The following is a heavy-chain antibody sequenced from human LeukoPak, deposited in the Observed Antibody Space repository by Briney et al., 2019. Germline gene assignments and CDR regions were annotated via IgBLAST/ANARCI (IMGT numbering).Heavy chain of an antibody. D-gene: IGHD6-19*01. CDR1: GGSISGTTYY. CDR2: MYYSGNT. Sequence: SETLSLSCAVSGGSISGTTYYWAWIRQPPGKGLEWIGSMYYSGNTYYNPSLNSRVTISVDTSDNQFSLKPSSVTAADTAVYYCARHGTRDGSGWYLIDVWGQGILVSVSS. CDR3: ARHGTRDGSGWYLIDV. V-gene: IGHV4-39*01. J-gene: IGHJ4*02.